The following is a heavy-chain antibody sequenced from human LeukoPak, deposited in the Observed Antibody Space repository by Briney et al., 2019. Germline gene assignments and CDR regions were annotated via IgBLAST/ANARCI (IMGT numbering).Heavy chain of an antibody. CDR3: ARVLGGAPDYYYYYMDV. CDR1: GGTFSSYA. D-gene: IGHD1-26*01. Sequence: SVKVSCKASGGTFSSYAISWVRQAPGQGLEWMGGIIPIFGTANYAQKFQGRVTITADESTSTAYMELSSLRSEDTAVYYCARVLGGAPDYYYYYMDVWGKGTTVTVSS. V-gene: IGHV1-69*13. CDR2: IIPIFGTA. J-gene: IGHJ6*03.